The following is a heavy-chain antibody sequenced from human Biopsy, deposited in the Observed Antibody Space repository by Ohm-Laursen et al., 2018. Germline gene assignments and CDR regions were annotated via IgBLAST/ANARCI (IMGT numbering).Heavy chain of an antibody. Sequence: SSVKVSCKASGGTFISSAITWVRQAPGQGLEWMGGIIGIFRTAHYAQKFQGRATITADEFMSTAYMELSSLRSEDTAVYYCARGGGYNWNNGWFDPWGQGTLVTVSS. CDR2: IIGIFRTA. CDR1: GGTFISSA. D-gene: IGHD1/OR15-1a*01. CDR3: ARGGGYNWNNGWFDP. J-gene: IGHJ5*02. V-gene: IGHV1-69*01.